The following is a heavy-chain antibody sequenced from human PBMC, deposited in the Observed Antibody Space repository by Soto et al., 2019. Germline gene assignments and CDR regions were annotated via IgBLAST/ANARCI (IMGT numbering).Heavy chain of an antibody. CDR1: GFTFADYA. CDR2: INADGSEK. V-gene: IGHV3-43*02. Sequence: VQMVESGGGVVHPGGSLRLSCAVSGFTFADYAVHWVRQSAGKGLEWVSFINADGSEKYYADSVRGRFTISRDNSKDSFYLQMNSLRLEDTAMYYCAKAKFYYDISPYDSWGQGTLVTVSS. D-gene: IGHD3-22*01. J-gene: IGHJ4*02. CDR3: AKAKFYYDISPYDS.